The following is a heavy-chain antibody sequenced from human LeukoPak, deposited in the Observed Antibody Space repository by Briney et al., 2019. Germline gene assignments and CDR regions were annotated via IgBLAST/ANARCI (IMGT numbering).Heavy chain of an antibody. D-gene: IGHD5-12*01. CDR3: ARAVRVATIILFDY. CDR1: GGSISSGGYY. V-gene: IGHV4-30-2*01. CDR2: IYHSGST. J-gene: IGHJ4*02. Sequence: PSETQSLTCTVSGGSISSGGYYWSWIRQPPGKGLEWIGYIYHSGSTYYNPSVKSRVTISVDRSKNQFPLKLSSVTAADTAVYYCARAVRVATIILFDYWGQGTLVTVSS.